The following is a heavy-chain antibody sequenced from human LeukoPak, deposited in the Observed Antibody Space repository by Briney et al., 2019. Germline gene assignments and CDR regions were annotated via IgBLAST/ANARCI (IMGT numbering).Heavy chain of an antibody. D-gene: IGHD4-23*01. J-gene: IGHJ4*02. Sequence: SETLSLTCTVSGGSIRSYCWSWIRQPPGKGLDWIGYIYYSGRTNYNASLQSRVTISVDTSKNQFSLKLSSVTAADTAVYYCARDGGISGYFDYWGQGTLVTVSS. CDR3: ARDGGISGYFDY. CDR1: GGSIRSYC. CDR2: IYYSGRT. V-gene: IGHV4-59*01.